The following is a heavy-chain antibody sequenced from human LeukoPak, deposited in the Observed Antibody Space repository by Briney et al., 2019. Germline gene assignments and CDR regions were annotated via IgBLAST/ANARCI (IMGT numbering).Heavy chain of an antibody. V-gene: IGHV4-4*07. D-gene: IGHD1-26*01. Sequence: PSETLSLTCTVSGGFVISYYWTWIRQPAGRGLEWIGRIYSSGSTNYNPSLKSRVTMSVDPSKNQISLRLSSVTAADTAVYYCARAGYGVGDTAHHYFDYWGQGTLVTVSS. J-gene: IGHJ4*02. CDR2: IYSSGST. CDR3: ARAGYGVGDTAHHYFDY. CDR1: GGFVISYY.